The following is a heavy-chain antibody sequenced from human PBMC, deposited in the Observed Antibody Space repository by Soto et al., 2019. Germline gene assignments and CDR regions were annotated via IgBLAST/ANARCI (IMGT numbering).Heavy chain of an antibody. D-gene: IGHD1-20*01. CDR1: GFTFSSYS. V-gene: IGHV3-21*01. J-gene: IGHJ3*02. Sequence: GGSLRLSCAASGFTFSSYSINWVRQAPGKGLEWVSSISSSSSYIYYADSVKGRFTISRDNAKNSLYLQMNSLRAEDTAVYYCAREGIGAFDTWGQGTMVTVSS. CDR3: AREGIGAFDT. CDR2: ISSSSSYI.